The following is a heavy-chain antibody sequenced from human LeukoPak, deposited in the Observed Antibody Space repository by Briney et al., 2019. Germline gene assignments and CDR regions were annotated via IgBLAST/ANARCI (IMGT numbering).Heavy chain of an antibody. J-gene: IGHJ4*02. D-gene: IGHD3-22*01. CDR1: GYTFTNYY. V-gene: IGHV1-46*01. Sequence: ASVKVSCKASGYTFTNYYMHWVRQAPGQGLEWMGIISPSGDSTIYAQKFQGRVTMTRDTSTRTVFVELSSLRSEDTAVYYCARGRFHYDTSDYSGFDYWGQGTLVTVSS. CDR3: ARGRFHYDTSDYSGFDY. CDR2: ISPSGDST.